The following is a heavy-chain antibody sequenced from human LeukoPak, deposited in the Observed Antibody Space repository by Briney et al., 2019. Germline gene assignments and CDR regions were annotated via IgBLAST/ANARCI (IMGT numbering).Heavy chain of an antibody. CDR2: IYYSGST. CDR3: ARQTLGYCSGGSCYAWFDP. J-gene: IGHJ5*02. D-gene: IGHD2-15*01. V-gene: IGHV4-59*08. CDR1: GGSISSYY. Sequence: SETLSLTCTVSGGSISSYYWSWIRQPPGKGLEWIGYIYYSGSTNYNPSLKSRVTISVDTSKNQFSLKLSSVTAADTAVYYCARQTLGYCSGGSCYAWFDPWGQGTLVTVSS.